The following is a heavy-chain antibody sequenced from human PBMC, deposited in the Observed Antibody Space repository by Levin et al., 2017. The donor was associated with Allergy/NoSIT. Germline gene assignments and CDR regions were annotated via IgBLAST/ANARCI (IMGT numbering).Heavy chain of an antibody. J-gene: IGHJ1*01. D-gene: IGHD6-19*01. CDR1: GGSISSYY. V-gene: IGHV4-59*01. Sequence: PSETLSLTCTVSGGSISSYYWSWIRQPPGKGLEWIGYIYYSGSTNYNPSLKSRVTISVDTSKNQFSLKLSSVTAADTAVYYCAREASSGWYGYFQHWGQGTLVTVSS. CDR3: AREASSGWYGYFQH. CDR2: IYYSGST.